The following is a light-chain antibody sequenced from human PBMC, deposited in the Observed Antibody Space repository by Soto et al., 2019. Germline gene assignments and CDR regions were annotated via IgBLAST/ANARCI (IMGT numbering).Light chain of an antibody. Sequence: QSALTQPPSASGSPGQSVTISCTGTSSDVGGYNYVSWYQQHPGKAPKLMIYEVTKRPSGVPDRFSGSKSGNTASLTVSGLQAKDEADYYCSSYAGSILYVFGTGTKLTVL. CDR2: EVT. CDR1: SSDVGGYNY. J-gene: IGLJ1*01. CDR3: SSYAGSILYV. V-gene: IGLV2-8*01.